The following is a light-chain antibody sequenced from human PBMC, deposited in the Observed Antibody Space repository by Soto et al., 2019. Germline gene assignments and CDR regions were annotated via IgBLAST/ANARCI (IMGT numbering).Light chain of an antibody. V-gene: IGLV6-57*01. J-gene: IGLJ3*02. CDR1: SGSIASNY. CDR2: EDN. Sequence: NFMLTQPHSVSESPGKTGIISCTRSSGSIASNYVQWYQQRPGSSPTTVIYEDNQRPSGVPDRFSGSIDSSSNSASLTISGLETEDEADYFCQSYDATNQVFGGGTTLTVL. CDR3: QSYDATNQV.